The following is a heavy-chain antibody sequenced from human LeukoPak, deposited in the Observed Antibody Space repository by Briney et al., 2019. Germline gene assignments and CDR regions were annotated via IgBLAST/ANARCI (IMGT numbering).Heavy chain of an antibody. Sequence: GGSLRLSCAASGFTLTTYWMHWVHQAPGKGLVWVSCIKSDGSSTSYADSVKGRFTVSRDSAKNTLYLQMNSLRAEDTALYYCAKDISPSYHSSGYLGHDAFDVWGQGTMVTVSS. J-gene: IGHJ3*01. V-gene: IGHV3-74*01. D-gene: IGHD3-22*01. CDR3: AKDISPSYHSSGYLGHDAFDV. CDR2: IKSDGSST. CDR1: GFTLTTYW.